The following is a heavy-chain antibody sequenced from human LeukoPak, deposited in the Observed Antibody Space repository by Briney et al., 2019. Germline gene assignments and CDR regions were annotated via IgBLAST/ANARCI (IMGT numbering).Heavy chain of an antibody. J-gene: IGHJ6*03. D-gene: IGHD6-19*01. CDR1: GYTFTSYD. Sequence: ASVKVSCKASGYTFTSYDINWVRQATGQGLEWMGWMNPNSGNTGYAQKFQGRVTMTRNTSISTAYMELSSLRSEDTAVDYCARGMSSGWYVTYYYYYYMDVWGKGTKVTVSS. CDR3: ARGMSSGWYVTYYYYYYMDV. V-gene: IGHV1-8*01. CDR2: MNPNSGNT.